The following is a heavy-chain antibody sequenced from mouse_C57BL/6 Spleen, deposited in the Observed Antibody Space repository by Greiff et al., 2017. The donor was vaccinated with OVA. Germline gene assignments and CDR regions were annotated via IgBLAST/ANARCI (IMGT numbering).Heavy chain of an antibody. CDR2: IYPGDGDT. CDR3: AREELGGWFAY. Sequence: VKLVESGAELVKPGASVKISCKASGYAFSSYWMNWVKQRPGKGLEWIGQIYPGDGDTNYNGKFKGKATLTADKSSSTAYMQLSSLTSEDSAVYFCAREELGGWFAYWGQGTLVTVSA. CDR1: GYAFSSYW. D-gene: IGHD4-1*01. J-gene: IGHJ3*01. V-gene: IGHV1-80*01.